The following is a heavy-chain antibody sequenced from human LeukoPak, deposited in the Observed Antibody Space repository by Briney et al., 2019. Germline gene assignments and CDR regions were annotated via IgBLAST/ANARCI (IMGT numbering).Heavy chain of an antibody. Sequence: GGSLRLSCEASGFTFSSYSMNWVRQAPGKGLEWVSYISSSSSTIYYADSVKGRFTISRDNAKNSLYLQMNSLRAEDTAVYYCAREMGYCSSTSCHDAFDIWGQGTMVTVSS. CDR3: AREMGYCSSTSCHDAFDI. CDR2: ISSSSSTI. CDR1: GFTFSSYS. J-gene: IGHJ3*02. D-gene: IGHD2-2*01. V-gene: IGHV3-48*01.